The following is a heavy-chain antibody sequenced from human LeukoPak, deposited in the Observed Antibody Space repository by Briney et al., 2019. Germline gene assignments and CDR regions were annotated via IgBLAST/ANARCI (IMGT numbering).Heavy chain of an antibody. CDR3: AREVLGTEQQLVSYYYGMDV. V-gene: IGHV1-69*04. J-gene: IGHJ6*02. D-gene: IGHD6-13*01. CDR1: GGTFSSYT. CDR2: IIPILGIA. Sequence: SVKVSCKASGGTFSSYTISWVRQAPGQGLEWMRRIIPILGIANYAQKFQGRVTITADKSTSTAYMELSSLRSEDTAVYYCAREVLGTEQQLVSYYYGMDVWGQGTTVTVSS.